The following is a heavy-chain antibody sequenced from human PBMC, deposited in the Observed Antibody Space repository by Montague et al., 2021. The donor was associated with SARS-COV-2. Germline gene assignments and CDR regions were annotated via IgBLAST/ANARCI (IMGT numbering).Heavy chain of an antibody. J-gene: IGHJ4*02. V-gene: IGHV3-23*01. CDR3: AKDPIPGGSNPYYFDF. D-gene: IGHD2-21*01. CDR1: GFTFRNYA. Sequence: SLRLSCEASGFTFRNYAMTWVRWAPGKGLEWVSAIGDSGSKTHYADSXQVRFTISRDNSKNTLSLEMNSPQVDDTAIYYCAKDPIPGGSNPYYFDFWGQGTLVTVSS. CDR2: IGDSGSKT.